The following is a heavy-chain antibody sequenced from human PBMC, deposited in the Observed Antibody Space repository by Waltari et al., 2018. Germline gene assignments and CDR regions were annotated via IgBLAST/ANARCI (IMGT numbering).Heavy chain of an antibody. J-gene: IGHJ6*02. CDR2: ISGSGGST. D-gene: IGHD3-3*01. V-gene: IGHV3-23*01. CDR3: AKVLVDDFWSGNRVVDYYGMDV. CDR1: GFTFSSYA. Sequence: EVQLLESGGGLVQPGGSLRLSCAASGFTFSSYAMSWVRQATGKGLEWVSAISGSGGSTYYADSVKGRFTISRDNSKNTLYLQMNSLRAEDTAVYYCAKVLVDDFWSGNRVVDYYGMDVWGQGTTVTVSS.